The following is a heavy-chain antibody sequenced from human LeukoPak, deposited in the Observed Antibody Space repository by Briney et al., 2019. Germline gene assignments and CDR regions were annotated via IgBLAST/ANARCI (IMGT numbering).Heavy chain of an antibody. CDR1: GFTFDDYA. Sequence: GGSLRLSCAASGFTFDDYAMHWVRQAPGKGLEWVSGISWNSGSIGYADSVKGRFTISRDNAKNSLYLQMNSLRAEDTALYYCAKGSSGWTGIGFDYWGQGTLVTVSS. V-gene: IGHV3-9*01. J-gene: IGHJ4*02. CDR3: AKGSSGWTGIGFDY. CDR2: ISWNSGSI. D-gene: IGHD6-19*01.